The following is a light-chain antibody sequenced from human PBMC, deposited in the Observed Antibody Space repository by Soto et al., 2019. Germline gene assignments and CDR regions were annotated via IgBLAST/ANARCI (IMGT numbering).Light chain of an antibody. CDR2: GAS. Sequence: EIVLTQSPGTLSLSPGERATLSCRASQSVGSSYLAWYQQKPGQAPRLLIYGASSRATGIPDRFSGSGSGTDFTLTISTLEPEDFAVYYCQQYGSSPVTFGQGTKVEIK. V-gene: IGKV3-20*01. J-gene: IGKJ1*01. CDR1: QSVGSSY. CDR3: QQYGSSPVT.